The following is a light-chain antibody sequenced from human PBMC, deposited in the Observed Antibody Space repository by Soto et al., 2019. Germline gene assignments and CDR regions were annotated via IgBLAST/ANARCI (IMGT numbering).Light chain of an antibody. CDR3: QKNNTWPPP. V-gene: IGKV3-15*01. J-gene: IGKJ5*01. CDR1: QSVTSN. Sequence: EIVMTQSPATLSVSPGERATLSCRASQSVTSNLAWYQQKPGQAPRLLIYGASTRATGIPARFSGSGSGTDFTLPITTLQFEDFAVYYCQKNNTWPPPSGQGTRLE. CDR2: GAS.